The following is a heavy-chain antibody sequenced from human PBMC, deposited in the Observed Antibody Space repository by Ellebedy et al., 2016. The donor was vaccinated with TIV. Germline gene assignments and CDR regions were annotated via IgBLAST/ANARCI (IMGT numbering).Heavy chain of an antibody. CDR3: ARHYYDSSGYPESFDY. Sequence: AASVKVSCKAPGGMFKNYAIAWVRQSPGQGLDWMRGIILISRTANYAQKFQGRATITADESTTTAYMELSSLRSEDTAVYFWARHYYDSSGYPESFDYWGQGTLVTVSS. V-gene: IGHV1-69*13. J-gene: IGHJ4*02. CDR1: GGMFKNYA. CDR2: IILISRTA. D-gene: IGHD3-22*01.